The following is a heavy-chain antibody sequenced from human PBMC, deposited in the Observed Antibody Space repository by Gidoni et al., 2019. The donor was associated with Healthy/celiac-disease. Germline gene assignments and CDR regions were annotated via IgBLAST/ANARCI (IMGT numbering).Heavy chain of an antibody. CDR3: AKRAPDYDFWSGYFDY. V-gene: IGHV3-23*01. Sequence: EVQLLESGGGLVQPGGSLRLSCAASGFTFSLYAMSWVRQAPGKGLGWVSAIRGSGGSTDYADSVKGRFTISRDNSKNTLYLQMNSLRAEDTAVYYCAKRAPDYDFWSGYFDYWGQGTLVTVSS. J-gene: IGHJ4*02. CDR2: IRGSGGST. CDR1: GFTFSLYA. D-gene: IGHD3-3*01.